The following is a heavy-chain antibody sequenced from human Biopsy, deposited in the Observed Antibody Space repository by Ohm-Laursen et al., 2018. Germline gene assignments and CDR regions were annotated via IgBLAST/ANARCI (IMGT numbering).Heavy chain of an antibody. D-gene: IGHD1-1*01. V-gene: IGHV1-8*01. CDR2: MIPSSGKT. CDR1: GYSFSTYD. J-gene: IGHJ4*02. Sequence: SSVKVSCKASGYSFSTYDVSWVRQARGQGLEWMGWMIPSSGKTVYAQNFQARVSMTEDTSTDTAYMELRSLRSEDTAVYYCAADVNVWNVNYWGQGTQVTVSS. CDR3: AADVNVWNVNY.